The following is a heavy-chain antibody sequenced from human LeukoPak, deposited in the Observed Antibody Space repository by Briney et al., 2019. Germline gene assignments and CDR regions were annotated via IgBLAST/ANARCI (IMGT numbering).Heavy chain of an antibody. CDR1: GYTFTSYF. D-gene: IGHD2-8*01. Sequence: GASVKVSCKASGYTFTSYFMHWVRQAPGQRVEWMGIINPSESSTTYAQKFQGRVTMTRDTSTSTVYMDLSSLRSEDTAVYYCARLRSINNGPEYYFDSWGQGTLVTVSS. V-gene: IGHV1-46*01. J-gene: IGHJ4*02. CDR3: ARLRSINNGPEYYFDS. CDR2: INPSESST.